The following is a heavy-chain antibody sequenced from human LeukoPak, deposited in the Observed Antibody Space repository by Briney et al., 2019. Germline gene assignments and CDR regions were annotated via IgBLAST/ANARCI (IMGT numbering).Heavy chain of an antibody. V-gene: IGHV3-20*04. D-gene: IGHD3-16*01. CDR1: GFTFDDYG. Sequence: GGSLRLSCAASGFTFDDYGMSWVRQAPGKGPEWVSGINWNGGSTGYADSMKGRFTISRDNAKNSRYLQMNSLRAEDTALYYCARTYSGYVWGTFDYWGQGTLVTVSS. CDR2: INWNGGST. J-gene: IGHJ4*02. CDR3: ARTYSGYVWGTFDY.